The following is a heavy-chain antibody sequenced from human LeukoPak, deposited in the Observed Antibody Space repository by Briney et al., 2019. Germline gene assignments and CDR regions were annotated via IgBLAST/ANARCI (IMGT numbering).Heavy chain of an antibody. CDR3: ASGAVAGTCLDY. D-gene: IGHD6-19*01. J-gene: IGHJ4*02. CDR2: INHSGST. Sequence: SETLSLTCAVYGGSFSGYYWSWIRQPPGKGLEWIGEINHSGSTNYNPSLKSRVTISVDASKNQFSLKLSSVPAADTAVYYCASGAVAGTCLDYWGQGTLVTVSS. V-gene: IGHV4-34*01. CDR1: GGSFSGYY.